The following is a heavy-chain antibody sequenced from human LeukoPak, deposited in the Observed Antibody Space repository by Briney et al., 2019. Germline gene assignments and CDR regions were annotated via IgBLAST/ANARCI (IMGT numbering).Heavy chain of an antibody. V-gene: IGHV3-21*04. CDR3: ARNIVVVVAATGNWFGP. CDR2: ISSSSSYI. CDR1: GFTFSSYS. Sequence: TGGSLRLSCAASGFTFSSYSMNWVRQAPGKGLEWVSSISSSSSYIYYADSVKGRFTISRDNAKNSLYLQMNSLRAEDTAVYYCARNIVVVVAATGNWFGPWGQGTLVTVSS. D-gene: IGHD2-15*01. J-gene: IGHJ5*02.